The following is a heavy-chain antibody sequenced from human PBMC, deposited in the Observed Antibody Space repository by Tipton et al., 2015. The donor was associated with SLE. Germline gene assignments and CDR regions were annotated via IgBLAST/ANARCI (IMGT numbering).Heavy chain of an antibody. CDR1: GFTFSSYS. CDR2: ISSSSSYI. CDR3: ARVGWGSTHGLDDYYYMDV. Sequence: SLRLSCAASGFTFSSYSMNWVRQAPGKGLEWVSSISSSSSYIYYADSVKGRFTISRDNARNSLYLQMNSLRAEDTAVYYCARVGWGSTHGLDDYYYMDVWGKGTTVTVSS. V-gene: IGHV3-21*01. D-gene: IGHD6-19*01. J-gene: IGHJ6*03.